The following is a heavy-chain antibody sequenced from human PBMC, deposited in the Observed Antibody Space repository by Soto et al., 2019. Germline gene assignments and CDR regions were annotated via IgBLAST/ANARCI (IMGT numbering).Heavy chain of an antibody. CDR2: INHSGST. CDR1: GGSFSGYY. Sequence: SETLSLTCAVYGGSFSGYYWSWIRQPPGKGLEWIGGINHSGSTNYNPSLKSRVTISVDTSKNQFSLKLSSVTAADTAVYYCARGQGGGYCSSTSCYRGWFDPWGQGTLVTVSS. J-gene: IGHJ5*02. D-gene: IGHD2-2*01. CDR3: ARGQGGGYCSSTSCYRGWFDP. V-gene: IGHV4-34*01.